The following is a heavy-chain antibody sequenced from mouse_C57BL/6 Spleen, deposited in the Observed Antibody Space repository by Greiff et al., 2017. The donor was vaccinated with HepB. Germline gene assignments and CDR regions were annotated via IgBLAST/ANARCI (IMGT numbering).Heavy chain of an antibody. J-gene: IGHJ2*01. D-gene: IGHD2-1*01. CDR2: IDPENGDT. Sequence: VQLQQSGAELVRPGASVKLSCTASGFNIKDDYMHWVKQRPEQGLEWIGWIDPENGDTEYASKFQGKATITADTSSNTAYLQLSSLTSEDTAVYYCTRDGTDYFDYWGQGTTLTVSS. V-gene: IGHV14-4*01. CDR1: GFNIKDDY. CDR3: TRDGTDYFDY.